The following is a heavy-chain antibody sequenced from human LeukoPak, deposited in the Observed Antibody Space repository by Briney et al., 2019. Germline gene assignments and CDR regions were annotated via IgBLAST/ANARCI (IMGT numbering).Heavy chain of an antibody. Sequence: ASVTVSCKASGYTFTGYYMHWVRQAPGQGLEWTGWINPNSGGTNYAQKFQGRVTMTRDTSISTAYMELSRLRSDDTAVYYCAREGPRISGSPRYWGQGTLVTVSS. CDR1: GYTFTGYY. D-gene: IGHD1-26*01. V-gene: IGHV1-2*02. CDR3: AREGPRISGSPRY. CDR2: INPNSGGT. J-gene: IGHJ4*02.